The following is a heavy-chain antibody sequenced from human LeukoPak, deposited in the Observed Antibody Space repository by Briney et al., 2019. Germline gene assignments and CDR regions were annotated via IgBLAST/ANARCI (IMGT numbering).Heavy chain of an antibody. CDR1: GFTLSNAW. CDR3: ARSLEGYGDYVEAFDI. V-gene: IGHV3-15*05. D-gene: IGHD4-17*01. Sequence: GGSLRLSCAASGFTLSNAWMNWVRQAPGKGLEWVGLIKSKTNGETRDYAAPVKGRFTISRDDSDNTLYLQMNSLRAEDTALYYCARSLEGYGDYVEAFDIWGQGTMVTVSS. CDR2: IKSKTNGETR. J-gene: IGHJ3*02.